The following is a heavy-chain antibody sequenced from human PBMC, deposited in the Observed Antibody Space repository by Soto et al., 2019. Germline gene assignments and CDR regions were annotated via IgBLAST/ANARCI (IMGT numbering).Heavy chain of an antibody. CDR1: GASISSSKC. CDR2: ICHSGST. J-gene: IGHJ4*02. CDR3: ARDLSSYGLYYFDY. V-gene: IGHV4-4*02. Sequence: SETLSLTCAVSGASISSSKCWSWVRQPPGKGLEWIGEICHSGSTNYNPPLKSRVTISVDKSKNQFSLKLDSVTAADTAVYYCARDLSSYGLYYFDYWGQGTLVTVSS. D-gene: IGHD5-18*01.